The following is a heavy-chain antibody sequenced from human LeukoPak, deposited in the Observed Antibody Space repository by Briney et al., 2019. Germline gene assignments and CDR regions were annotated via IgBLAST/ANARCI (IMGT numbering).Heavy chain of an antibody. CDR3: AKESEDSSTVFDP. V-gene: IGHV3-23*01. CDR2: ISGSGRGT. CDR1: GFTFSDYA. Sequence: GGSLRLSCAASGFTFSDYAMSWVRRAPGKGLQWVASISGSGRGTYSADSVKGRFTVSRDNSRNTLYLQINSLRVEDTAVYYCAKESEDSSTVFDPWGQGTLVTVSS. D-gene: IGHD3-3*01. J-gene: IGHJ5*02.